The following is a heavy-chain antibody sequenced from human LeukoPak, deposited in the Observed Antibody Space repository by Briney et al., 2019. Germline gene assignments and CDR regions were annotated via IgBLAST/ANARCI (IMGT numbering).Heavy chain of an antibody. Sequence: GGSLRLSCAASGFTFSSYSMNWVRQAPGKGLEWVSYISSSSSTIYYADSVEGRFTISRDNAKNSLYLQMNSLRAEDTAVCYCARGGKVTGLDYWGQGTLVTVSS. D-gene: IGHD1-20*01. V-gene: IGHV3-48*04. J-gene: IGHJ4*02. CDR2: ISSSSSTI. CDR3: ARGGKVTGLDY. CDR1: GFTFSSYS.